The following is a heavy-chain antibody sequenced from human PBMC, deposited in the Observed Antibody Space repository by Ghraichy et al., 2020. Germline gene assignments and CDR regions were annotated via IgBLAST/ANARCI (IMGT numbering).Heavy chain of an antibody. V-gene: IGHV4-61*01. D-gene: IGHD1-26*01. CDR2: IYDSGST. CDR3: ARGRIVGVTGYYFDN. Sequence: SQTLSLICIVSGGSVSSGSYYWSWIRPPPGKGLEWIGYIYDSGSTDYNPSLKSRVTIAADTSKNQFSLKLSSVTAADPAVYYCARGRIVGVTGYYFDNWGQGTLVTVSS. J-gene: IGHJ4*02. CDR1: GGSVSSGSYY.